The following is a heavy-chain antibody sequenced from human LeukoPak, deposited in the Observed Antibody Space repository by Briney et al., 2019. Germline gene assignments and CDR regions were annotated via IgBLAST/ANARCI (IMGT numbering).Heavy chain of an antibody. D-gene: IGHD1-14*01. V-gene: IGHV4-59*01. J-gene: IGHJ6*02. CDR2: IYYSGST. Sequence: SETLSLTCTVSGGSISSYYWSWIRQPPGKGLEWIGYIYYSGSTNYNPSLKSRVTISVDTSKNQFSLKLSSVTAADTAVYYCARALRNRAPYGMDVWGQGTTVTVSS. CDR1: GGSISSYY. CDR3: ARALRNRAPYGMDV.